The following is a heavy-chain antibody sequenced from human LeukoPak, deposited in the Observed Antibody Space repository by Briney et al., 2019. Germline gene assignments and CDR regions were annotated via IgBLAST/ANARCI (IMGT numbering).Heavy chain of an antibody. D-gene: IGHD1-26*01. CDR1: GGTITSYH. J-gene: IGHJ3*02. Sequence: SDTLSLSCTASGGTITSYHWRWIRQPPGQGLEWIGYIYSSGSTKYNPSLKSRVIISVDTTKKQVSYKLRGGRAADTTAFYCAWSNAFDISGQRTMVTVSA. CDR3: AWSNAFDI. CDR2: IYSSGST. V-gene: IGHV4-59*03.